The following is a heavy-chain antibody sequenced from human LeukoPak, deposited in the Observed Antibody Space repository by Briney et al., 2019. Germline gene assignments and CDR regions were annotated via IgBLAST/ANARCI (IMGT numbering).Heavy chain of an antibody. V-gene: IGHV1-8*01. CDR3: ARGRSGDSSSWYYYYYGMDV. CDR2: MNPNSGNT. J-gene: IGHJ6*02. Sequence: ASVKVSCKASGYTFTSYDINWVRQATGQGLEWMGWMNPNSGNTGYAQKFQGRVTMTRNTSISTAYMELSSLRSEDTAVYYCARGRSGDSSSWYYYYYGMDVWSQGTTVTVSS. CDR1: GYTFTSYD. D-gene: IGHD6-13*01.